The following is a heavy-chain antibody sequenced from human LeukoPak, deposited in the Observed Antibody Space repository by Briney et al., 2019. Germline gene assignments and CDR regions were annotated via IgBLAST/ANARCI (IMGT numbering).Heavy chain of an antibody. CDR2: ISSSSSTI. CDR1: GFTFSSYS. V-gene: IGHV3-48*04. D-gene: IGHD6-13*01. Sequence: PGGSLRLSCAASGFTFSSYSMNWVRQAPGKGLEWVSYISSSSSTIYYADSVKGRFTISRDNAKNSLYLQMNSLRAEDTAVYYCARLYSSSWYWYFDYWGQGTLVTVSS. CDR3: ARLYSSSWYWYFDY. J-gene: IGHJ4*02.